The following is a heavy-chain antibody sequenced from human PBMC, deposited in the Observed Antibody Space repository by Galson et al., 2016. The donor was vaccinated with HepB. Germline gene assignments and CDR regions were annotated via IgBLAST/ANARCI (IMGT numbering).Heavy chain of an antibody. D-gene: IGHD2-15*01. CDR1: GGSLNNYY. Sequence: SETLSLTCAVYGGSLNNYYWHWIRQPPGKGLEWIGEINVRGSTTYNPSLKRRVSISIDTSKNQFSLKLTSVTAADSAVYYCARPVHCSATTCSGNFHYWGQGTLVTVSS. CDR3: ARPVHCSATTCSGNFHY. V-gene: IGHV4-34*01. J-gene: IGHJ4*02. CDR2: INVRGST.